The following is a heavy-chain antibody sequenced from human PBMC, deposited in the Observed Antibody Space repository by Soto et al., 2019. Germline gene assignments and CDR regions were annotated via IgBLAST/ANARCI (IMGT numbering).Heavy chain of an antibody. CDR2: ILHDETT. CDR1: GFAFSTYA. CDR3: AKDLFPTSGQRFFFES. Sequence: PGGSLRLSCAASGFAFSTYAMTWVRQAPGRGLEWVSTILHDETTFYTDSVKGRFTISRDNVRSTLYLQMNGLSVEDAALYFCAKDLFPTSGQRFFFESWGQGSLVTVSS. V-gene: IGHV3-23*01. J-gene: IGHJ4*02. D-gene: IGHD2-21*01.